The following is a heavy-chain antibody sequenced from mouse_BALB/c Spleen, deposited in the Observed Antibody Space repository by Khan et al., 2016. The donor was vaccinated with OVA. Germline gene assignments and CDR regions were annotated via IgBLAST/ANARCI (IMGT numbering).Heavy chain of an antibody. Sequence: VQLQQSGPELVKPGASMKISCKASGYSFTDYTMNWVKQSHGKNLEWIGLINPYNGYTSYNQKFKGKATLTVDKSSSTAYMELLSLTSEDSAVYYCARGNYYSSNSWFAYWGQGTLVTVSA. D-gene: IGHD1-1*01. CDR1: GYSFTDYT. CDR3: ARGNYYSSNSWFAY. CDR2: INPYNGYT. J-gene: IGHJ3*01. V-gene: IGHV1-18*01.